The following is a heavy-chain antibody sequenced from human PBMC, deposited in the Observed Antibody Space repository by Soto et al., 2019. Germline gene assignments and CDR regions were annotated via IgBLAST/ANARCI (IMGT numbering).Heavy chain of an antibody. D-gene: IGHD2-21*02. J-gene: IGHJ4*02. CDR2: INTDGSST. Sequence: EVQLLESGGGLVQPGGSLRFSCAASGFTFSNYWMHWVRQAPGKGLVWVSRINTDGSSTIYADSVKGRFTISRDNAKNTLYLQMNSLRAEDTAVYYCARDLTHCGGDCYSAPFDYWGQGTLVTVSS. CDR3: ARDLTHCGGDCYSAPFDY. V-gene: IGHV3-74*01. CDR1: GFTFSNYW.